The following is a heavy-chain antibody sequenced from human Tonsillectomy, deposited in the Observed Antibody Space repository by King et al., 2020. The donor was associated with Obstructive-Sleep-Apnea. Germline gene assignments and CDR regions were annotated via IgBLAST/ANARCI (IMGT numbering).Heavy chain of an antibody. D-gene: IGHD6-13*01. Sequence: VQLVESGGGLVQPGGSLRLSCAASGFTFDNYGMSWVRQAPGKGLEWVSVISGSSDNTYYADFVKGRFTISSDNSKNTLYLHMNSLRAEDTAVYYCAKGRYSSTQYYFDYWGQGTLVTVTS. CDR3: AKGRYSSTQYYFDY. V-gene: IGHV3-23*04. CDR2: ISGSSDNT. CDR1: GFTFDNYG. J-gene: IGHJ4*02.